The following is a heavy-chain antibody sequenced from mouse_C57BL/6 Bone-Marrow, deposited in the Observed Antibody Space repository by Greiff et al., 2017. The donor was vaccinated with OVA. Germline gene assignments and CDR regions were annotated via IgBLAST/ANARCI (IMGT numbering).Heavy chain of an antibody. J-gene: IGHJ2*01. CDR3: ASKEVYFDY. CDR1: GYTFTSYT. V-gene: IGHV1-4*01. CDR2: INPSSGYT. Sequence: QVQLKQSGAELARPGASVKMSCKASGYTFTSYTMHWVKQRPGQGLEWIGYINPSSGYTKYNQKFKDKATLTADKSSSTAYMQLSSLTSEDSAVYYCASKEVYFDYWGQGTTLTVSS. D-gene: IGHD1-3*01.